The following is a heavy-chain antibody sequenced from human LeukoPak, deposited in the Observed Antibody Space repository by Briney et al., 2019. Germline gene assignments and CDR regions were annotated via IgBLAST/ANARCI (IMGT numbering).Heavy chain of an antibody. J-gene: IGHJ4*02. Sequence: GSLRLSCAASGFTFSSYWMSWVRQAPGKGLEWVANIKQDGSEKYYVDSVKGRFTISRDNAKNSLYLQMNSLRAEDTAVYYCAKDRDYGRLADWGQGTLVTVSS. CDR2: IKQDGSEK. CDR3: AKDRDYGRLAD. V-gene: IGHV3-7*01. D-gene: IGHD4-17*01. CDR1: GFTFSSYW.